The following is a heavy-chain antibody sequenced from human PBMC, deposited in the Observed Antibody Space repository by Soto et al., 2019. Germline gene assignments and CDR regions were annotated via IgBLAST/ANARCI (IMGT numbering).Heavy chain of an antibody. J-gene: IGHJ6*04. V-gene: IGHV1-3*01. CDR3: ARDLYYYDSRVYPTLLHYYYYGLEV. D-gene: IGHD3-22*01. Sequence: GASVKVSCKASGYTFTSYAMHWVRQAPGQRLEWMGWINAGNGNTKYSQKFQGRVTITRDTSASTAYMELSSLRSEDTAVYYCARDLYYYDSRVYPTLLHYYYYGLEVGGKGTRVTVPS. CDR1: GYTFTSYA. CDR2: INAGNGNT.